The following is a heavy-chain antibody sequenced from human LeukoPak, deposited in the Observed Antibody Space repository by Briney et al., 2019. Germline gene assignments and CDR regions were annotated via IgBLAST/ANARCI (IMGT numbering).Heavy chain of an antibody. CDR1: GFTFSSYS. J-gene: IGHJ4*02. D-gene: IGHD4-17*01. CDR3: AVGVTTVTTSDY. Sequence: GGSLRLSCAASGFTFSSYSMNWVRQAPGKGLEWVSSISSSSSYIYYADSVKGRFTISRDNAKNSLYLQMNSLRAEDTAVYYCAVGVTTVTTSDYWGQGTLVTVSS. V-gene: IGHV3-21*01. CDR2: ISSSSSYI.